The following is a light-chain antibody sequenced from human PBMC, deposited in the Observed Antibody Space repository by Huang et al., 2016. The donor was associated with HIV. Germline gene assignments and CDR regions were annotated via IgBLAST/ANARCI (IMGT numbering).Light chain of an antibody. J-gene: IGKJ5*01. Sequence: EIVLTQSPATLSLSPGERATLSCRASQSVSRNLSLYQQKFGQAPRLFIYDASTRATGIPARFSGSGSGTNFTLHIGSLEPEDCAVYYCQQRDTFGPGTRLEMK. V-gene: IGKV3-11*01. CDR2: DAS. CDR3: QQRDT. CDR1: QSVSRN.